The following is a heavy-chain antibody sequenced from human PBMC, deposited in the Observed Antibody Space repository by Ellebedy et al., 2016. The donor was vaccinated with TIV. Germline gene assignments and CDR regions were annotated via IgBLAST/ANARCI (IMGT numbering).Heavy chain of an antibody. J-gene: IGHJ3*02. Sequence: SGPTLVXPTPTLTLTCTFSGFSLSTSGVGVGWIRHPPGKALEWLALFYWNDDKRYSPSLNSRLIITKDTSKNQVVLTMTNMDPVDTATYYCARNIIARPVLGAFDIWGQGTMVTVSS. D-gene: IGHD6-6*01. CDR3: ARNIIARPVLGAFDI. CDR2: FYWNDDK. CDR1: GFSLSTSGVG. V-gene: IGHV2-5*01.